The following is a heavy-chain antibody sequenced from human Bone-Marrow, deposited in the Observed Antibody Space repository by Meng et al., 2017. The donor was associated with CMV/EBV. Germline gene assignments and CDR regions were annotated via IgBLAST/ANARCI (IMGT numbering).Heavy chain of an antibody. Sequence: VSVKVSCKASGYTFTSYYMHWVRQAPGQGLEWMGIINPSGGSTSYAQKFQGRVTMTRDTSTSTVYMELSSLRSEDTAVYYCARDWEYCSSTSCYSYYYGMDVWGQGTTVNVSS. D-gene: IGHD2-2*01. J-gene: IGHJ6*02. CDR3: ARDWEYCSSTSCYSYYYGMDV. V-gene: IGHV1-46*01. CDR1: GYTFTSYY. CDR2: INPSGGST.